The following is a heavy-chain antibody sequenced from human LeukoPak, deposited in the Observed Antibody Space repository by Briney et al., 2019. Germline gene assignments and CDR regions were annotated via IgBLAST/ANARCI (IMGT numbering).Heavy chain of an antibody. V-gene: IGHV4-38-2*02. CDR3: ARVTYPGLLWFGD. J-gene: IGHJ4*02. D-gene: IGHD3-10*01. Sequence: SETLSLTCSVSGYSIRNGYYWVWIRQPPGKGLEWIGSIYHDGATYYKPSLKSRVTISVDTSKNQFSLKLSSVTAADTAVYYCARVTYPGLLWFGDWGQGTLVTVSS. CDR2: IYHDGAT. CDR1: GYSIRNGYY.